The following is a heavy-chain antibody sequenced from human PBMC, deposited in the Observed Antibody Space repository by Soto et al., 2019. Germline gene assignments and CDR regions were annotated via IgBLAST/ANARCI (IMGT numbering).Heavy chain of an antibody. CDR3: ARDRPWELLHTGYYYYYGMDV. Sequence: GASVKVSCKASGYTFTSYGISWVRQAPGQGLEWMGWISAYNGNTNYAQKLQGRVTMTTDTSTSTAYMELRSLRSDDTAVYYCARDRPWELLHTGYYYYYGMDVWGQGTTVTVSS. D-gene: IGHD1-26*01. V-gene: IGHV1-18*01. CDR2: ISAYNGNT. J-gene: IGHJ6*02. CDR1: GYTFTSYG.